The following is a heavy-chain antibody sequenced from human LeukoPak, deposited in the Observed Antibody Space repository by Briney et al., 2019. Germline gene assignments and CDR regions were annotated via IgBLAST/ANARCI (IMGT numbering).Heavy chain of an antibody. CDR3: ARDLGGSHTY. V-gene: IGHV3-74*01. J-gene: IGHJ4*02. D-gene: IGHD2-15*01. CDR2: ITPDGTST. Sequence: GSLRLSCEASGFTFSTYWMHWVRQAPGKGLVWVSRITPDGTSTTYADSVKGRFTISRDNAKNTLYVQINSLRAEDTAVYYCARDLGGSHTYWGQGTLVTVSS. CDR1: GFTFSTYW.